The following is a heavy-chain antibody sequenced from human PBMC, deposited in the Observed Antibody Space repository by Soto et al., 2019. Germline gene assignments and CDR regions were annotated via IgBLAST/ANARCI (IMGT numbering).Heavy chain of an antibody. CDR3: AGAREGQQLASGRVYYYGMDV. Sequence: ASVKVSCKASGYTFTGYYMHWVRQAPGQGLEWMGWINPNSGGTNYAQKFQGWVTMTRDTSISTAYMELSRLRSDVTAVYYWAGAREGQQLASGRVYYYGMDVWGQGTTVTVSS. J-gene: IGHJ6*02. CDR2: INPNSGGT. CDR1: GYTFTGYY. V-gene: IGHV1-2*04. D-gene: IGHD6-13*01.